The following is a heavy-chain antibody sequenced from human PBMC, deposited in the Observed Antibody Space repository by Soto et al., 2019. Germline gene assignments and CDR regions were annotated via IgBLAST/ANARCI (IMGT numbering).Heavy chain of an antibody. Sequence: QVQLQQWGAGLLRPSEPLSLTCAVYGGSFSDYYWSWIRQPPGKGLEWIGEIHPSGSIHYNPSLKSRVTISVDTSKNQFSLKMSFVTAADTAVYYCARGIDTAKTGYWGQGTLVSVSS. V-gene: IGHV4-34*01. J-gene: IGHJ4*02. CDR2: IHPSGSI. CDR1: GGSFSDYY. CDR3: ARGIDTAKTGY. D-gene: IGHD5-18*01.